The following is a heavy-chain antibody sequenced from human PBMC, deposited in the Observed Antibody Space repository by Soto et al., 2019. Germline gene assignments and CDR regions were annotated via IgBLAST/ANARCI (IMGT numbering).Heavy chain of an antibody. CDR1: GGTFSSYA. CDR2: IIPIFGTA. J-gene: IGHJ6*02. D-gene: IGHD4-17*01. Sequence: SVKVSCKASGGTFSSYAISWVRQAPGQGLEWMGGIIPIFGTANYAQKFQGRVTITADKSTSTAYMELSSLRSEDTAVYYCAREPYVYGDYDYYYYGMDVWGQGTTVTVSS. V-gene: IGHV1-69*06. CDR3: AREPYVYGDYDYYYYGMDV.